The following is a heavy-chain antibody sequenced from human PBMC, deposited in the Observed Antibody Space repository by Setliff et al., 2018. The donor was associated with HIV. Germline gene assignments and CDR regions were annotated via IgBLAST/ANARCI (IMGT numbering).Heavy chain of an antibody. CDR2: IYNSGST. D-gene: IGHD3-22*01. V-gene: IGHV4-31*03. CDR1: GGSISSGGFY. J-gene: IGHJ3*02. Sequence: SEPLSLTCNVSGGSISSGGFYWNWIRQHPGKGLEWIGYIYNSGSTYYSPSLQSRLTISVDTSKNQLSLKLTSVTAADTAVYYCARLTYYYDTSGPAAAFDIWGQGTMVTVSS. CDR3: ARLTYYYDTSGPAAAFDI.